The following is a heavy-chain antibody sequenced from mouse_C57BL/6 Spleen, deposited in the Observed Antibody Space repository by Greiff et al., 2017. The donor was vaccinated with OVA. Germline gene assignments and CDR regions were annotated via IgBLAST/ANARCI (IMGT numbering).Heavy chain of an antibody. V-gene: IGHV5-4*01. D-gene: IGHD3-2*02. CDR2: ISDGGSYT. CDR3: AREGSGYGY. CDR1: GFTFSSYA. Sequence: EVMLVESGGGLVKPGGSLKLSCAASGFTFSSYAMSWVRQTPEKRLEWVATISDGGSYTYYPDNVKGRFTISRDNAKNNLYLQMSHLKSEDTAMYYCAREGSGYGYWGQGTTLSVSS. J-gene: IGHJ2*01.